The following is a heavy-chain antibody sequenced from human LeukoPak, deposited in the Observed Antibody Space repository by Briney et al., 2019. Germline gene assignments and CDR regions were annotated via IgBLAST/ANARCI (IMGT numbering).Heavy chain of an antibody. D-gene: IGHD2-8*01. CDR1: GGSFSGYY. CDR2: INHSGST. Sequence: SETLSLTCAVYGGSFSGYYWSWIRQPPGKGLEWIGEINHSGSTNYNPSLKSRVTISVDTSKNQFSLKLSSVTAADTSVDYFSRSPVDCTNGVCYHDYWGQGTLVTVSS. J-gene: IGHJ4*02. CDR3: SRSPVDCTNGVCYHDY. V-gene: IGHV4-34*01.